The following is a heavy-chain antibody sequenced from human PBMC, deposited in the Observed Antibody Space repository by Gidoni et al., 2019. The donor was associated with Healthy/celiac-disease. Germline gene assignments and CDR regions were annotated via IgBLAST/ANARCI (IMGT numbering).Heavy chain of an antibody. J-gene: IGHJ6*02. V-gene: IGHV1-58*01. CDR3: AADREYCSSTSCYPPGDYYGMDV. D-gene: IGHD2-2*01. CDR1: GFTFTSSD. Sequence: QMQLVQSGPEVKKPGTSVKVSCKAPGFTFTSSDVQWVRQARGQRLEWIGWIVVGSGNTNYAQKFQERVTITRDMSTSTAYMELSSLRSEDTAVYYCAADREYCSSTSCYPPGDYYGMDVWGQGTTVTVSS. CDR2: IVVGSGNT.